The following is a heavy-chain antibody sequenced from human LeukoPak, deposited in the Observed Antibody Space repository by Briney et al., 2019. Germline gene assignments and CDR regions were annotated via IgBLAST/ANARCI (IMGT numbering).Heavy chain of an antibody. CDR3: GRWRESSNWPPGYLQH. CDR1: GYTFTSYD. D-gene: IGHD4-11*01. V-gene: IGHV1-18*01. CDR2: ISAYNGNT. J-gene: IGHJ1*01. Sequence: ASVKVSCKASGYTFTSYDINWVRQATGQGLEWMGWISAYNGNTNYAQSLQGRVTMTTDASTSTVYMELRSLRSDDTAVYYCGRWRESSNWPPGYLQHWGQGTLVIVSS.